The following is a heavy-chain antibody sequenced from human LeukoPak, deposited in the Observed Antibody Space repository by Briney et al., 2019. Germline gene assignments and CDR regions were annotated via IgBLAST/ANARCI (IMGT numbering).Heavy chain of an antibody. CDR3: TNFDY. J-gene: IGHJ4*02. CDR1: GLTFSSSG. Sequence: GGSLRRSCTASGLTFSSSGMHWVRQAPGKGLDWVSLINHDGTNTFYADSVKGRFTISRDNSQNTLYLQMNSLRGEDTAVYYCTNFDYWGQGTLVTVSS. V-gene: IGHV3-30*02. CDR2: INHDGTNT.